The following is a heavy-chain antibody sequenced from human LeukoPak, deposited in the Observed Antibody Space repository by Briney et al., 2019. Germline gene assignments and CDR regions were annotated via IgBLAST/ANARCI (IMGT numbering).Heavy chain of an antibody. Sequence: SETLSLTCTVSGAPTSSYYWSWVRQPPPRGLDWIGYIYYSGSTNYNPSLESRVTISVDTSKKQFSLQLSSVTAADTAIYYCARHGYDILSGLIWGQGTMVTVSS. CDR1: GAPTSSYY. CDR3: ARHGYDILSGLI. D-gene: IGHD3-9*01. V-gene: IGHV4-59*08. CDR2: IYYSGST. J-gene: IGHJ3*02.